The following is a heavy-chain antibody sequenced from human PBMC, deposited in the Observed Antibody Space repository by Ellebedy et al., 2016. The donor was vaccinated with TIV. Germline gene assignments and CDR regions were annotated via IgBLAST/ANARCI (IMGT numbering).Heavy chain of an antibody. CDR3: ARGITMVWGVSLGY. D-gene: IGHD3-10*01. CDR2: MTPNSGNT. J-gene: IGHJ4*02. CDR1: GFPFTSYQ. V-gene: IGHV1-8*01. Sequence: AASVKVSCKASGFPFTSYQINWVRQATGQGLEWMGWMTPNSGNTGYAQKFQGRITMTRNTSIITAYMELSSLRSEDTAVYYCARGITMVWGVSLGYWGQGSLVTVSS.